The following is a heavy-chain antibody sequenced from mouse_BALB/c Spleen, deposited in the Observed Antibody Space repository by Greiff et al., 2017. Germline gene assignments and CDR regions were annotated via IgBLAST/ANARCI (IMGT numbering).Heavy chain of an antibody. CDR1: GYTFTDYY. Sequence: VQLQQSGAELARPGASVKLSCKASGYTFTDYYINWVKQRTGQGLEWIGEIYPGSGNTYYNEKFKGKATLTADKSSSTAYMQLSSLTSEDSAVYFCARGGYYGDAMDYWGQGTSVTVSS. J-gene: IGHJ4*01. V-gene: IGHV1-77*01. CDR3: ARGGYYGDAMDY. D-gene: IGHD1-1*01. CDR2: IYPGSGNT.